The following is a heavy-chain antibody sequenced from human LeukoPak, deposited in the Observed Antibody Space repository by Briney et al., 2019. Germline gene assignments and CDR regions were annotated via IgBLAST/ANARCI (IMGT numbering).Heavy chain of an antibody. D-gene: IGHD6-19*01. Sequence: GGSLRLSCAASGFTFSSYAMSWVRQAPGKGLEWVSTISGSGGSTYYADSVKGRFTISRDNSKNTLYLQMNSLRAEDTAVYYCAATYSSGWNFDYWGQGTLVTVSS. CDR1: GFTFSSYA. CDR3: AATYSSGWNFDY. V-gene: IGHV3-23*01. CDR2: ISGSGGST. J-gene: IGHJ4*02.